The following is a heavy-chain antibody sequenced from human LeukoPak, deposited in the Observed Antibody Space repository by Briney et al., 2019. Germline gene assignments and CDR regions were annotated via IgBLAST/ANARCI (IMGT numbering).Heavy chain of an antibody. Sequence: GGSLKISCKGSGYSFTSYWIVWVRQLPGKGVEWMGIMYPGDSDTRYSPSFHGQITLSTDKSISAAYLQWSSLKASDTAMYYCAVPRGYSYGQIDYWGQGTLVTVSS. J-gene: IGHJ4*02. D-gene: IGHD5-18*01. CDR2: MYPGDSDT. CDR3: AVPRGYSYGQIDY. CDR1: GYSFTSYW. V-gene: IGHV5-51*01.